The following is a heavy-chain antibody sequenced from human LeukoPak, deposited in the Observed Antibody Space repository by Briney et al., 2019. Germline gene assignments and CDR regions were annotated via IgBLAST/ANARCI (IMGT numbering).Heavy chain of an antibody. V-gene: IGHV3-23*01. Sequence: GGSLRLSCAASGFTFSNYAMSWVRQAPGKGLEWVSAISSGGSTYYADSVKGRFTISRDNSKNTLYLQINSLRAEDTAVYYCAISSGYGPPIDYWGQGTLVTVSS. D-gene: IGHD5-12*01. CDR1: GFTFSNYA. CDR3: AISSGYGPPIDY. CDR2: ISSGGST. J-gene: IGHJ4*02.